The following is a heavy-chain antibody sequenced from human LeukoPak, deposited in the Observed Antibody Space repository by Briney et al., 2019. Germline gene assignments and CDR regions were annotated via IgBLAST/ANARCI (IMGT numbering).Heavy chain of an antibody. CDR1: GFTFSSYA. CDR2: ISYDGSNK. CDR3: ARRAPSYDSSGYYYGTLDY. J-gene: IGHJ4*02. Sequence: GGSLRLSCAASGFTFSSYAMHWVRQAPGKGLEWVAVISYDGSNKYYADSVKGRFTISRDNSKNTLYLQMNSLSAEDTAVYYCARRAPSYDSSGYYYGTLDYWGQGTLVTVSS. D-gene: IGHD3-22*01. V-gene: IGHV3-30*04.